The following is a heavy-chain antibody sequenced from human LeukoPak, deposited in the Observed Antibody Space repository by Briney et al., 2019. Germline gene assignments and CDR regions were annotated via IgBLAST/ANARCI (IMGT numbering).Heavy chain of an antibody. D-gene: IGHD3-10*01. Sequence: GSLRLSCAASGFTFSSYAMSWVRQAPGKGLEWVSVVSGSGGSTYYADSVKGRFTISRDNSKNTLYLQMNSLRADGTAVYYCAKEVAMVRGQADYWGQGTLVTVSS. CDR3: AKEVAMVRGQADY. V-gene: IGHV3-23*01. CDR2: VSGSGGST. CDR1: GFTFSSYA. J-gene: IGHJ4*02.